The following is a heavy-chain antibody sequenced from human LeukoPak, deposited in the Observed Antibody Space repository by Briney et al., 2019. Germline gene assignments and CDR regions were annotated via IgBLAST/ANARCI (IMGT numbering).Heavy chain of an antibody. CDR1: GGSISSGGYY. CDR2: IYYSGST. J-gene: IGHJ5*02. Sequence: PSQTLSLTCTVSGGSISSGGYYWSWIRQHPGTGLEWIGYIYYSGSTYYNPSPKSRLTISLDTSKNQFPLNLSSVTAADTAVYYCARASSGAPRLGFDPWGQGTQVTVSS. D-gene: IGHD3-22*01. CDR3: ARASSGAPRLGFDP. V-gene: IGHV4-31*03.